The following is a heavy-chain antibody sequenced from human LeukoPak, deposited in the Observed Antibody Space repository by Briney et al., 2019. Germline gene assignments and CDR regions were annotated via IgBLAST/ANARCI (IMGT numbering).Heavy chain of an antibody. CDR2: INPKSGGRDT. D-gene: IGHD2-21*01. J-gene: IGHJ4*02. Sequence: ASVKVSCKALEYTFTDYYIHWVRQAPGQGLEWMGWINPKSGGRDTNYAQKFRGRVTMTTDTSISTAYMELSSLRSDDTAVYFCAKGHYDGDHPHYDGGSVDSWGQGTHITVSS. V-gene: IGHV1-2*02. CDR1: EYTFTDYY. CDR3: AKGHYDGDHPHYDGGSVDS.